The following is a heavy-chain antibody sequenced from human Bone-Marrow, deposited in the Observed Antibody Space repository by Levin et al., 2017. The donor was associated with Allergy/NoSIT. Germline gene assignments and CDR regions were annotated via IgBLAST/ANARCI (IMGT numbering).Heavy chain of an antibody. CDR3: TKPGGGSKGNPFDI. Sequence: GGSLKISCAASGFTFSNIGMHWVRQAPGKGLEWVAVISYDGSNQDYADSVKGRFTISRDNSKNTLSLQMNSLRVEDTAVYYCTKPGGGSKGNPFDIWGQGTMVTVSS. D-gene: IGHD2-8*02. CDR1: GFTFSNIG. CDR2: ISYDGSNQ. V-gene: IGHV3-30*18. J-gene: IGHJ3*02.